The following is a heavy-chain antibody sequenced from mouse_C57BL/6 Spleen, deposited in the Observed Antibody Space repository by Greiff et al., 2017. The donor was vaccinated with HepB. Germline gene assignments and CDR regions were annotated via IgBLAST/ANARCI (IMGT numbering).Heavy chain of an antibody. V-gene: IGHV1-64*01. D-gene: IGHD1-1*01. Sequence: QVQLQQPGAELVKPGASVKLSCKASGYTFPSYWMHWVKQRPGQGLEWIGMIHPNSGSTNYNEKFKSKATLTVDKSSSTAYMQLSSLTSEDSAVYYCARSEGSSPSFDYWGQGTTLTVSS. CDR2: IHPNSGST. J-gene: IGHJ2*01. CDR3: ARSEGSSPSFDY. CDR1: GYTFPSYW.